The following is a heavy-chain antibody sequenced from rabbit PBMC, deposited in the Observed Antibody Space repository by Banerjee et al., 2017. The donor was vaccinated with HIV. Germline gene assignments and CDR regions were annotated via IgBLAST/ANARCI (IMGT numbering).Heavy chain of an antibody. V-gene: IGHV1S45*01. CDR3: TRDDGSGHYIDGYFNL. CDR1: GFSFSSNYW. CDR2: IYTGNGKN. Sequence: QEQLEESGGDLVKPEGSLTLTCTASGFSFSSNYWICWVRQAPGKGLEWIACIYTGNGKNYYASWAKGRFTISKTSSTTVTLQVTSLTAADTATYFCTRDDGSGHYIDGYFNLWGPGTLVTVS. D-gene: IGHD1-1*01. J-gene: IGHJ4*01.